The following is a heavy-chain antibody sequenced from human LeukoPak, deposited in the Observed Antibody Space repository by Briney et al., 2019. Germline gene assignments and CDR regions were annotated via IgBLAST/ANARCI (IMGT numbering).Heavy chain of an antibody. Sequence: GGSLRLSCAASGFTFSSYDMSWVRQAPGKGLEWVSGISGSGGSTYYADSVKGRFTISRDNSKITLYLQMNSLRAEDTAVYYCAKDRYYGSGTYFDYWGQGALVTVSS. D-gene: IGHD3-10*01. V-gene: IGHV3-23*01. CDR2: ISGSGGST. CDR3: AKDRYYGSGTYFDY. J-gene: IGHJ4*02. CDR1: GFTFSSYD.